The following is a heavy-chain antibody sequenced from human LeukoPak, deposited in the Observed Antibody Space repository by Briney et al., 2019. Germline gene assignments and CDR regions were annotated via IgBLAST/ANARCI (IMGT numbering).Heavy chain of an antibody. CDR2: ISYDGSNK. Sequence: GGSLRLSCAASGFTFSSYAMHWVRQAPGKGLEWVAVISYDGSNKYYADSVKGRSTISRDNSKNTLYLQMNSLRAEDTAVYYCARENSGGSHNWFDPWGQGTLVTVSS. V-gene: IGHV3-30-3*01. J-gene: IGHJ5*02. CDR3: ARENSGGSHNWFDP. CDR1: GFTFSSYA. D-gene: IGHD2-15*01.